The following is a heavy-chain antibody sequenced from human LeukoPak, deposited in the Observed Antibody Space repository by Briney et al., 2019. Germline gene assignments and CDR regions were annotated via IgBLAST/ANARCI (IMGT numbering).Heavy chain of an antibody. J-gene: IGHJ4*02. V-gene: IGHV1-8*01. CDR3: ARGPKAHDYVDY. Sequence: ASVKVSCKASGYTFTSYDINWVRQATGQGLEWMGWMNPNSGNTGYARKFQGRVTMTRNTSISTAYMELSSLRSEDTAVYYCARGPKAHDYVDYWGQGTLVTVSS. CDR2: MNPNSGNT. CDR1: GYTFTSYD.